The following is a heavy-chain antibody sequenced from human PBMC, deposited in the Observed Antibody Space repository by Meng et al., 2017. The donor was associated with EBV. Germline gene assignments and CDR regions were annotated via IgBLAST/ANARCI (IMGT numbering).Heavy chain of an antibody. J-gene: IGHJ4*02. Sequence: QVQLRQSGAEVKKPGSSVKVSCRTSGGTFRSDAVSWVRQAPGQGLEWMGGLIPMVGAPHYAQKFQGRVTIIADESTSTHSMELNSLRSEDTAMYYCASESGRGFNPDYWGQGTLVTVSS. V-gene: IGHV1-69*01. CDR1: GGTFRSDA. D-gene: IGHD3-10*01. CDR3: ASESGRGFNPDY. CDR2: LIPMVGAP.